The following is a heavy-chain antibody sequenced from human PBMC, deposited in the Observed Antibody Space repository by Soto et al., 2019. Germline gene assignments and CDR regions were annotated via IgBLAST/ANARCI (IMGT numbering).Heavy chain of an antibody. J-gene: IGHJ4*02. D-gene: IGHD3-10*01. V-gene: IGHV3-23*01. CDR1: GLPFGRRA. CDR2: ITDTGGDA. CDR3: ARGSTDSYPGSRIFDF. Sequence: WGSLRLSCVASGLPFGRRAMSWVRQAPGEGLQWVSTITDTGGDAKYADSVRGRFVISRDNSKKTLYLQMTSLTAEDSAMYFCARGSTDSYPGSRIFDFWGRGTLVTVSS.